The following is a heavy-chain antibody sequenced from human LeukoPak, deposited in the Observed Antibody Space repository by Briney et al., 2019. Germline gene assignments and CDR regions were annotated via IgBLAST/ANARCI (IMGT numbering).Heavy chain of an antibody. Sequence: PSETLSLTCTVSGGSISSYYWSWIRQPPGKGLEWIGYIYYSGSTNYNPSLKSRVTISVDTSKNQFSLKLSSVTAADTAVYYCARRKVGAEEYYFDYWGQGTLVTVSS. V-gene: IGHV4-59*08. CDR1: GGSISSYY. CDR3: ARRKVGAEEYYFDY. J-gene: IGHJ4*02. CDR2: IYYSGST. D-gene: IGHD1-26*01.